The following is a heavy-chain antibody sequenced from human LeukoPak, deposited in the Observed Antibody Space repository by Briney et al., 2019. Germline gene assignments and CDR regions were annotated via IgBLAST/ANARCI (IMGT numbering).Heavy chain of an antibody. Sequence: PSETLSLTCTVSGGSISSGSYYWSWIRQPAGKGLEWIGRIYTSGSTNYNPSLKSRVTISGDTSKNQFSLKLSSVTAADTAVYYCARDTRGYGAFDIWGQGTMVIVSS. D-gene: IGHD5-12*01. V-gene: IGHV4-61*02. J-gene: IGHJ3*02. CDR3: ARDTRGYGAFDI. CDR2: IYTSGST. CDR1: GGSISSGSYY.